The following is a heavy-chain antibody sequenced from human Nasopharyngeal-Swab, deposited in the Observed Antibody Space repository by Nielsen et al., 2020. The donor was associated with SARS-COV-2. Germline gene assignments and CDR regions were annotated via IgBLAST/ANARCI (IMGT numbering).Heavy chain of an antibody. CDR1: GFTFDDYA. V-gene: IGHV3-9*01. CDR2: ISWNSGNI. J-gene: IGHJ3*02. D-gene: IGHD3-16*01. Sequence: SLKISCAASGFTFDDYAMHWVRQAPGKGLEWVSGISWNSGNIGYADSVKGRFTISRDNAKNSLYLQMNSLRAEDTALYYCAKSPSAPGWGAFDIWGQGTMVTVSS. CDR3: AKSPSAPGWGAFDI.